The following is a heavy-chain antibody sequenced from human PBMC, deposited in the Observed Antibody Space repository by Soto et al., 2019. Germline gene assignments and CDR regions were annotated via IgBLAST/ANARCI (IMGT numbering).Heavy chain of an antibody. CDR1: GFTFRGYV. CDR3: AKTREVRGVGPED. J-gene: IGHJ4*02. D-gene: IGHD3-10*01. CDR2: ISGSGDNA. V-gene: IGHV3-23*01. Sequence: VQLLESGGGLVQPGGSLRLSCAASGFTFRGYVISWFRQTPGKGLEWVSDISGSGDNANYGDTVKGRFIISRDDPKKTVYLQMNSLRAEDTAVYYCAKTREVRGVGPEDWGPGTLVAVSS.